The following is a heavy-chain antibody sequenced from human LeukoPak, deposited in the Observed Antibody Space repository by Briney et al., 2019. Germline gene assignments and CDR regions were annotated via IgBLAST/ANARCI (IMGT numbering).Heavy chain of an antibody. CDR1: CGSISSYY. D-gene: IGHD3-22*01. CDR2: VYYSGST. V-gene: IGHV4-59*01. CDR3: ARGRPYYYDSSGYYKGDAFDI. Sequence: SETLSLTCTVSCGSISSYYWSWIRQPPGRGLEWIGYVYYSGSTNYNPSLKSRVTISVDTSKNQFSLKLSSVTAADTAVYYCARGRPYYYDSSGYYKGDAFDIWGQGTMVTVSS. J-gene: IGHJ3*02.